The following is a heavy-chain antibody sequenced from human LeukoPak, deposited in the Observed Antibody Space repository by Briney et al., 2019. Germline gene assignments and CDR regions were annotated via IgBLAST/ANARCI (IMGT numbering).Heavy chain of an antibody. CDR1: GYTFTGYY. Sequence: ASVKVSCKASGYTFTGYYMHWVRQAPGQGLEWMGWINPNSGGTNYAQKFQGRVTMTRDTSISTAYMELSRLRSDDTAVYYCARSDGSGSYYPYYYYYMNVWGKGTTVTVSS. V-gene: IGHV1-2*02. J-gene: IGHJ6*03. CDR2: INPNSGGT. D-gene: IGHD3-10*01. CDR3: ARSDGSGSYYPYYYYYMNV.